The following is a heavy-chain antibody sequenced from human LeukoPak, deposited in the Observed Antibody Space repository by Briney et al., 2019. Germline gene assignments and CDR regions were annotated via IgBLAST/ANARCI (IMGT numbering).Heavy chain of an antibody. CDR2: IYTSGST. Sequence: SETLSLTRTVSGGSISSYYWSWIRQPAGKGLEWIGRIYTSGSTNYNPSLKSRVTMSVDTSKNQFSLKLSSVTAADTAVYYCARDRIVVVPAATHYYYYGMDVWGQGTTVTVSS. D-gene: IGHD2-2*01. J-gene: IGHJ6*02. CDR1: GGSISSYY. V-gene: IGHV4-4*07. CDR3: ARDRIVVVPAATHYYYYGMDV.